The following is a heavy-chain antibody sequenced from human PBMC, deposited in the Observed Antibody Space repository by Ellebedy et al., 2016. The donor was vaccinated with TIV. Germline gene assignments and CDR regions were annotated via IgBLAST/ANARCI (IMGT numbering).Heavy chain of an antibody. CDR1: GFTFDDYA. V-gene: IGHV3-9*01. J-gene: IGHJ5*02. CDR2: ISWNSGTI. Sequence: SLKISCAASGFTFDDYAMHWVRQAPGKGLEWVSGISWNSGTIDYADSVKGRFTISRDNVKNCLYLQMNSLRAEDTALYYCSEGPTSMLMRGWFDPWGQGTLVTVSS. CDR3: SEGPTSMLMRGWFDP. D-gene: IGHD3-16*01.